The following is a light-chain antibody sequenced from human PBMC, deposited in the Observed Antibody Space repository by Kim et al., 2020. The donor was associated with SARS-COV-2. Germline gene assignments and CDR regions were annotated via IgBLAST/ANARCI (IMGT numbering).Light chain of an antibody. CDR1: QDINKF. CDR2: DAS. CDR3: QQYDYPPLT. Sequence: ASVRDRVTITCQASQDINKFLNWYQQKPGKAPQLLIYDASNLETGVPSRFSGSGYGTHFTLTISGLQPEDIATYYCQQYDYPPLTFGGGTKVDIK. V-gene: IGKV1-33*01. J-gene: IGKJ4*01.